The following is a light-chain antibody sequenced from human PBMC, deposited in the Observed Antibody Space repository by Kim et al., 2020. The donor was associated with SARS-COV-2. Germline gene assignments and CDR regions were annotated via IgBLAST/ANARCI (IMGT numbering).Light chain of an antibody. J-gene: IGKJ2*01. CDR2: GTS. Sequence: LSPGERAPLSCRASQSITGNYFAWYQQRPGQAPRLLIYGTSNRATGIPDRFSGSGSGTDFTLTISRLEPEDFALFYCQQYGTSLYTFGQGTKLEI. CDR3: QQYGTSLYT. CDR1: QSITGNY. V-gene: IGKV3-20*01.